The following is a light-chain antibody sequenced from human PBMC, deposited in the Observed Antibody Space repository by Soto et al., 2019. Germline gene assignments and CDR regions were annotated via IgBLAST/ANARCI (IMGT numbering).Light chain of an antibody. CDR2: GNS. V-gene: IGLV1-40*01. CDR1: SSNVGAGYD. CDR3: QSYDSSLSGLM. J-gene: IGLJ3*02. Sequence: QSALTQPPSVSGAPGQRVTSSCTGSSSNVGAGYDVHWYHQLPGTAPKLLTYGNSNRPSGVPDRFSGSKSGTSASLAIPGLQAEDEADYYCQSYDSSLSGLMFGGGTAPTVL.